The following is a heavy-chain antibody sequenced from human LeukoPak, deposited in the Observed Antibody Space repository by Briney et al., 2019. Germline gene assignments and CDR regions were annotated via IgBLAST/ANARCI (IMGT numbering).Heavy chain of an antibody. CDR1: GFTFKKFA. V-gene: IGHV3-23*01. D-gene: IGHD2-2*02. Sequence: PGGSLRLSCGASGFTFKKFAMTWVRQAPGKGLEWVSTISASGGGAYYADSVKGRFTISRDNYKDTLSLQMNTLRAEDTAVYYCAKDVRRAEYCSATTCYTSSFDSWGQGTLVTVSS. CDR3: AKDVRRAEYCSATTCYTSSFDS. J-gene: IGHJ4*02. CDR2: ISASGGGA.